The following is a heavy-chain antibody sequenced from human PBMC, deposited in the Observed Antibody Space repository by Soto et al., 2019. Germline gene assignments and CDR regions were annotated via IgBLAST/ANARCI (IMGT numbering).Heavy chain of an antibody. V-gene: IGHV1-8*01. CDR3: ARVAVAARPRWYNWFDP. CDR1: GYTFTDYD. D-gene: IGHD2-15*01. J-gene: IGHJ5*02. CDR2: MNPNSGET. Sequence: QEQLVQSGAEGKKPGASVKVSCKTSGYTFTDYDINWVRQATGQGLEWIGWMNPNSGETGYAQKFQGRVTMTRSASLSTAYLELSSLRSEDTAVYYCARVAVAARPRWYNWFDPWGQGTLVPVSS.